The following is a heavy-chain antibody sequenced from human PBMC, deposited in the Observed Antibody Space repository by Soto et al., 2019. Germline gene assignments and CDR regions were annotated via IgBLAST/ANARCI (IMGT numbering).Heavy chain of an antibody. CDR3: ARASGVASGYDAGQFDP. CDR2: IIPILGIA. CDR1: GYTFTSYA. J-gene: IGHJ5*02. D-gene: IGHD5-12*01. Sequence: GVSVTVSCQASGYTFTSYAMHWVRQAPGQRLEWMGWIIPILGIANYAQKFQGRVTITADKSTSTAYMELSSLRSEDTAVYYCARASGVASGYDAGQFDPWGQGTLVTVSS. V-gene: IGHV1-69*10.